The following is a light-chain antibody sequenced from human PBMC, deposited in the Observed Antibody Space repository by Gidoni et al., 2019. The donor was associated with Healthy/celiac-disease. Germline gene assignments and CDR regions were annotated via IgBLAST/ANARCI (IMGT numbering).Light chain of an antibody. J-gene: IGKJ2*01. V-gene: IGKV1-39*01. CDR3: QQSYSTPDT. CDR1: QSISSY. CDR2: AAS. Sequence: DIQMNQSPSSLSASVGDRVTITCRASQSISSYLHWYQQKPGKAPKLLIYAASSLQSGVPSRFSGSGSGTVFTLTISSLQPDAFATYYCQQSYSTPDTFGQGTKLEIK.